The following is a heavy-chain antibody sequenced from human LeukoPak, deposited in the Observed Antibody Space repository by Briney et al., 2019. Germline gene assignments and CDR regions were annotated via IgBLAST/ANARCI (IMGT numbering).Heavy chain of an antibody. CDR1: GGSISSSSYY. D-gene: IGHD3-16*02. J-gene: IGHJ4*02. CDR3: ARRGGDYVWGSYRYAIDY. CDR2: IYYSGST. V-gene: IGHV4-39*01. Sequence: PSETLSLTCTVSGGSISSSSYYWGWIRQPPGKGLEWIGSIYYSGSTYYNPSLKSRVTISVDTSKNQFSLKLSSVTAADTAVYYCARRGGDYVWGSYRYAIDYWGQGTLVTVSS.